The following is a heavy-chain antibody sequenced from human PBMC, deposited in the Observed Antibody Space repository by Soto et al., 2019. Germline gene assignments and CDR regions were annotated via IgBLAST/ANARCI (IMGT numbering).Heavy chain of an antibody. CDR2: IYYSGST. V-gene: IGHV4-61*08. CDR1: GGSISSGGYC. CDR3: ARLGYSSGWKSYFDY. D-gene: IGHD6-19*01. J-gene: IGHJ4*02. Sequence: SETLSLRCTVSGGSISSGGYCWSWIRQHPGKGLEWIGYIYYSGSTNYNPSLKSRVTISVDTSKNQFSLKLSSVTAADTAVYYCARLGYSSGWKSYFDYWGQGTLVTVSS.